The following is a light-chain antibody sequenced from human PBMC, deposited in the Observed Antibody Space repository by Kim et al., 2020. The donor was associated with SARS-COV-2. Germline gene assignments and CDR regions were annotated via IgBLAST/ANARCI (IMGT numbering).Light chain of an antibody. V-gene: IGLV3-9*01. CDR3: QVWDSSTAYVV. CDR2: RDS. J-gene: IGLJ2*01. CDR1: NIGSKN. Sequence: ALGQTARITCGGNNIGSKNVHWYQQKPGQAPVLVIYRDSNRPSGIPERFSGSNSGNTATLTISRAQAGDEADDYCQVWDSSTAYVVFGGGTQLTVL.